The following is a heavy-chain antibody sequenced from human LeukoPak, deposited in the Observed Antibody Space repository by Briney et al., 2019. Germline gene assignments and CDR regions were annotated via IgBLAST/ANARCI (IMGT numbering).Heavy chain of an antibody. V-gene: IGHV4-59*01. CDR1: GGSISSYY. CDR2: IYYSGST. J-gene: IGHJ4*02. CDR3: ARASGGSSYYTLGALDY. Sequence: SETLSLTCTVSGGSISSYYWSWIRQPPGKGLEWIGYIYYSGSTNYNPSLRSRVTISVDTSKNQFSLKLSSVTAADTAVYYCARASGGSSYYTLGALDYWGQGTLVTVSS. D-gene: IGHD2-15*01.